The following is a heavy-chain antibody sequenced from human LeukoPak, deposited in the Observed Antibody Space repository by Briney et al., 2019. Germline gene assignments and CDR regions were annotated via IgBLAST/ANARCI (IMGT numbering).Heavy chain of an antibody. Sequence: GGSLRLSCAASGFTFSSYSMNWVRQAPGKGLEWVGRIKSKTDGGTTDYAAPVKGRFTISRDDSKNTLYLQMNSLKTEDTAVYYCTTGLDIVVVVAATPGSDYWGQGTLVTVSS. V-gene: IGHV3-15*01. D-gene: IGHD2-15*01. CDR3: TTGLDIVVVVAATPGSDY. CDR1: GFTFSSYS. J-gene: IGHJ4*02. CDR2: IKSKTDGGTT.